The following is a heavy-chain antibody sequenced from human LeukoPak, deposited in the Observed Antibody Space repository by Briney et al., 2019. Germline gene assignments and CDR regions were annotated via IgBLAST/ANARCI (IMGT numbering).Heavy chain of an antibody. CDR1: GFTYDDYA. CDR2: ITGDGGST. CDR3: ARTGNFDY. V-gene: IGHV3-43*02. D-gene: IGHD3/OR15-3a*01. J-gene: IGHJ4*02. Sequence: GGSLRLSCAASGFTYDDYAMHWVRQAPGRGLEWVSLITGDGGSTYYADSEKGRFTISRDNSKSSLYLQMNSLTTEDTALYYCARTGNFDYWGQGTLVTVSS.